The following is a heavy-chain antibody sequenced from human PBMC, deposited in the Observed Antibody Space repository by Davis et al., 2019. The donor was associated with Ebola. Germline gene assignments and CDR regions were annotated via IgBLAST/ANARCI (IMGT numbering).Heavy chain of an antibody. V-gene: IGHV3-64*04. CDR3: SRDLKQRPPSYYDGMDV. Sequence: GGSLRLSCSVSGFMFSSYAMHWVRQAPGKGLQYVSGITNNGGSTYYADSVKGRFTILRDDSKSIAYLQMDSLKIEDTAVYYCSRDLKQRPPSYYDGMDVWGQGTSVTISS. D-gene: IGHD6-6*01. J-gene: IGHJ6*02. CDR1: GFMFSSYA. CDR2: ITNNGGST.